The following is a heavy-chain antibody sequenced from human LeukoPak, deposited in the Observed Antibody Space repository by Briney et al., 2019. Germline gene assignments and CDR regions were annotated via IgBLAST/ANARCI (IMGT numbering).Heavy chain of an antibody. D-gene: IGHD1-26*01. CDR3: SRESGAFCPFGY. CDR2: ISLSGKT. Sequence: PSETLSLTCAVSGGSIRSTNWWSWVRQPPGQGLEWIGYISLSGKTNFNPSLNGRVTMSLDESRNQLSLKLTSVTAADTAIYYCSRESGAFCPFGYWGQGTLVIVPP. J-gene: IGHJ4*02. CDR1: GGSIRSTNW. V-gene: IGHV4-4*02.